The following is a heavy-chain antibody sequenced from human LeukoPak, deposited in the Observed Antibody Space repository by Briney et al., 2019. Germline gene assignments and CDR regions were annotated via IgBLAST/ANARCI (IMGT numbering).Heavy chain of an antibody. Sequence: GGSLRLSCAASGLSLNSYAIHWVRQAPGKGLEWVTAISYDGSNKHYADSVRGRFTISRDNSKNTLYLQMNSLRSDDTAVYYCAQGGSEIYYFYHGMDVWGRGTTDTVSS. CDR3: AQGGSEIYYFYHGMDV. V-gene: IGHV3-30*03. CDR2: ISYDGSNK. CDR1: GLSLNSYA. D-gene: IGHD3-10*01. J-gene: IGHJ6*02.